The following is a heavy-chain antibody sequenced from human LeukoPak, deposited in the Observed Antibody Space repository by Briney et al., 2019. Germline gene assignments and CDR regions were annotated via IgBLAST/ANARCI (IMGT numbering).Heavy chain of an antibody. CDR2: VTWSSRSK. Sequence: GRSLRLSCEASGFTLEDYGIHWVRQVPGKGLEWVSGVTWSSRSKKYADSVRGRFSISRDDANNSLFLQMNNLRPEDTALYYCAKDSEARSISWYSHFDLWGRGTLVTVSS. D-gene: IGHD6-13*01. J-gene: IGHJ2*01. V-gene: IGHV3-9*01. CDR1: GFTLEDYG. CDR3: AKDSEARSISWYSHFDL.